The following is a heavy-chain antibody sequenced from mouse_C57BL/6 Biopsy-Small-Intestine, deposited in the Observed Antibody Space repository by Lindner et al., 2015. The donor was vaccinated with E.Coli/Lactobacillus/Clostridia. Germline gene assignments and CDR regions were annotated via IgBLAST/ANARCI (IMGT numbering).Heavy chain of an antibody. Sequence: SVKVSCKASGYTFTNYAISWVRQAPGQGLEWMGWISAYNGKTNYAQKVQDRVTMTTDTSTSTVYMELRSLRFDDTAVYYCARLHSSGWPLDAFDFWGQGTMVTVSS. CDR3: ARLHSSGWPLDAFDF. V-gene: IGHV1-4*01. D-gene: IGHD6-1*01. CDR1: GYTFTNYA. J-gene: IGHJ3*01. CDR2: ISAYNGKT.